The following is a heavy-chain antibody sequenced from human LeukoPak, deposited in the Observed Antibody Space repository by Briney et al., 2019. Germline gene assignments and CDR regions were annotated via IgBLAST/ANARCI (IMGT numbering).Heavy chain of an antibody. Sequence: ASVKVSCKASGYTFTGYYMHWVRQAPGQGLEWMGWINPNSGGTNYAQKFQGRVTMTRDTSISTAYMELSRLRSDDTAVYYYAKLYYDFWSGFWEGAFDYWGQGTLVTVSS. CDR1: GYTFTGYY. CDR3: AKLYYDFWSGFWEGAFDY. CDR2: INPNSGGT. J-gene: IGHJ4*02. D-gene: IGHD3-3*01. V-gene: IGHV1-2*02.